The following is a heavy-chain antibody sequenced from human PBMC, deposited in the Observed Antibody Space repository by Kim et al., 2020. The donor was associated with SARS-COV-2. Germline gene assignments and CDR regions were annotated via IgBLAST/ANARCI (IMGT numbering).Heavy chain of an antibody. CDR2: T. Sequence: TTNNPSLKRRVTISVDTSKNQFSLKLSSVTAADTDVYYCARAGSSSCQDYWGQGTLVTVSS. D-gene: IGHD6-13*01. J-gene: IGHJ4*02. V-gene: IGHV4-34*01. CDR3: ARAGSSSCQDY.